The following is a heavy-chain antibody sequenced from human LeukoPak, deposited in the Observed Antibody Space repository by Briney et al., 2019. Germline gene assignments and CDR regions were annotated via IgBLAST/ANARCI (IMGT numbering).Heavy chain of an antibody. CDR3: ARGAFALKQQLFRGGSYFQH. D-gene: IGHD6-13*01. CDR1: GGSISSSSYY. Sequence: SETLSLTCTVSGGSISSSSYYWGWIRQPPGKGLEWIGSIYYSGSTYYNPSLKSRVTISVDTSKNQFSLKLSSVTAADTAVYYCARGAFALKQQLFRGGSYFQHWGQGTLVTVSS. CDR2: IYYSGST. J-gene: IGHJ1*01. V-gene: IGHV4-39*07.